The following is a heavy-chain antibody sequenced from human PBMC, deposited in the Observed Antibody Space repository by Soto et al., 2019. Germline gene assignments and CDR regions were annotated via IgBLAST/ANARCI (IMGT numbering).Heavy chain of an antibody. Sequence: SVKVSCTASGCTLSSYAISWVRHAPGQGLEWMGGIIAIFGTAHYAQKFQGRVTITADESTSAAYMGLRSLRSEGTAVYYCARGTNYYGMDVWGQGATVTVSS. CDR1: GCTLSSYA. J-gene: IGHJ6*02. V-gene: IGHV1-69*13. CDR3: ARGTNYYGMDV. D-gene: IGHD2-8*01. CDR2: IIAIFGTA.